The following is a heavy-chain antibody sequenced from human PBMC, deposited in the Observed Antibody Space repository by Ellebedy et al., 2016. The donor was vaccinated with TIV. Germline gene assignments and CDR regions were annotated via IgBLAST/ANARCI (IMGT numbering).Heavy chain of an antibody. D-gene: IGHD6-25*01. Sequence: MPSETLSLTCTVSGGSISSSNYYWSWIRQHPGKGLEWIGYIYYDGRAYYNPSLESRVSISVDTSKNQFSLKLSSVTVADTAVYYCAREVITADMSDAFDIWGQGTMVTVSS. J-gene: IGHJ3*02. V-gene: IGHV4-31*03. CDR1: GGSISSSNYY. CDR2: IYYDGRA. CDR3: AREVITADMSDAFDI.